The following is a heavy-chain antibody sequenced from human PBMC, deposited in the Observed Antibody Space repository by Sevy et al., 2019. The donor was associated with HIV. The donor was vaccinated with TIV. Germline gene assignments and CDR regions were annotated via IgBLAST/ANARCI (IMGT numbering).Heavy chain of an antibody. CDR2: ISYDGRNR. V-gene: IGHV3-30*03. CDR3: ARDPHSVPHWGSFDS. D-gene: IGHD3-16*01. Sequence: GGSLRLSCAASGFIFSAYGMHWVRQAPGKGLEWVAVISYDGRNRLYADSVKGRFTISRDNSRNTLYLQMQSLRADDTAVYFCARDPHSVPHWGSFDSWGQGTLVTVSS. J-gene: IGHJ4*02. CDR1: GFIFSAYG.